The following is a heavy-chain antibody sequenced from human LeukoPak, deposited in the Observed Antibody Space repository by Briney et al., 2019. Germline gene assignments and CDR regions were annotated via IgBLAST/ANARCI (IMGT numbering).Heavy chain of an antibody. CDR3: ARDMFSGSYSGVNY. V-gene: IGHV3-7*04. J-gene: IGHJ4*02. Sequence: GGSLRLSCAASGFTFSSYWMSWVRQAPGKGLEWVANIKQDGSEKYYVDSVKGRFTISRDNAKNSLYLQMNSLRAEDTAVYYCARDMFSGSYSGVNYWGQGILVTVSS. D-gene: IGHD1-26*01. CDR1: GFTFSSYW. CDR2: IKQDGSEK.